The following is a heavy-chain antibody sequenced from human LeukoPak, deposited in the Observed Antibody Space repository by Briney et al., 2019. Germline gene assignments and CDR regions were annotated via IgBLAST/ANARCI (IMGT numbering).Heavy chain of an antibody. Sequence: GGSLRLSCAASGFNVSRNYMSWVRQAPGKGLEWVSLIYRGGTIYHADSVKARFTISRDNSKNTLFLQMNSLRAEDTAVYYCARADRDGDPDHFDYWGQGTLVTVSS. V-gene: IGHV3-53*01. CDR1: GFNVSRNY. J-gene: IGHJ4*02. CDR3: ARADRDGDPDHFDY. D-gene: IGHD4-17*01. CDR2: IYRGGTI.